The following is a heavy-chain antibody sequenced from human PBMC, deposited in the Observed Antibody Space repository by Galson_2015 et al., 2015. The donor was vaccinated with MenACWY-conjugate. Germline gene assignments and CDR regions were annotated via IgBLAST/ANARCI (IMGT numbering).Heavy chain of an antibody. D-gene: IGHD3-10*02. CDR3: TTDYVGQDFFDS. J-gene: IGHJ4*02. CDR1: GFTFSNAW. Sequence: SLRLSCAASGFTFSNAWMTWVRQAPGKGLEWVGRIKSKTHSGTPDYAATVNGSFTISRDDSRNTLYLEMNGLKAEDTVLYYCTTDYVGQDFFDSWGQGTPVTVSS. V-gene: IGHV3-15*01. CDR2: IKSKTHSGTP.